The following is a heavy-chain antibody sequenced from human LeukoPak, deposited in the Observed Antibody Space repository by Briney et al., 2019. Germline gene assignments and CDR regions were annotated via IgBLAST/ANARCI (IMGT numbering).Heavy chain of an antibody. Sequence: ASVKVSCKASGYTFNYFAMHWVRQAPGQSLEWMGRINVDNGDTLYSQKFQGRVTITRDTSASTVYMELNSLRSEDTAIYYRARDGSGSQGVNWFDPWGQGTLVTVSS. D-gene: IGHD3-10*01. CDR2: INVDNGDT. CDR1: GYTFNYFA. V-gene: IGHV1-3*01. J-gene: IGHJ5*02. CDR3: ARDGSGSQGVNWFDP.